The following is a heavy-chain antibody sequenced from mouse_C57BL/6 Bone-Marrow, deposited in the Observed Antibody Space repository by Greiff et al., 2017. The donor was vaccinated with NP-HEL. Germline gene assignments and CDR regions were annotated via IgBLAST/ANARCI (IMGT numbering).Heavy chain of an antibody. CDR2: INPGSGGT. D-gene: IGHD2-5*01. CDR1: GYAFTNYL. CDR3: SRSYSKFHDY. Sequence: VQLQQSGAELVRPGTSVKVSCKASGYAFTNYLIEWVKQRPGQGLEWIGVINPGSGGTNYNEKFKGKATLTADKSSSTAYMPLSSLTSEASAVSFCSRSYSKFHDYWGQGTTLTVSS. J-gene: IGHJ2*01. V-gene: IGHV1-54*01.